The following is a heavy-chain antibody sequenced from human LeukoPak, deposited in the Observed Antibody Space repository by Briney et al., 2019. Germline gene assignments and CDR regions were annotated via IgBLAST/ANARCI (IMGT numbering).Heavy chain of an antibody. CDR3: ARVVYYGSGSYYTYYYYYMDV. CDR1: GGSFSGYY. D-gene: IGHD3-10*01. J-gene: IGHJ6*03. CDR2: INHSGST. Sequence: SETLSLTCAVYGGSFSGYYWSWIRQPPGKALEWIGEINHSGSTNYNPSLKSRVTISVDKSKNQFSLKLSSVTAADTAVYYCARVVYYGSGSYYTYYYYYMDVWGKGTTVTVSS. V-gene: IGHV4-34*01.